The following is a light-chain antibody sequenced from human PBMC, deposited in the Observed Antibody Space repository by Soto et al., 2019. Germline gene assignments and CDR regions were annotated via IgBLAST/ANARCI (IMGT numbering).Light chain of an antibody. CDR1: KLGDKY. Sequence: SYELTQPPSVSVSPGQTASFTCSGDKLGDKYACWYQQKPGQSPVLVIYQDSKRPSGIPERISGSKSGNTATLTISGTQAMDEADYYCQAWDSSNVVFGGGTQLTVL. CDR3: QAWDSSNVV. V-gene: IGLV3-1*01. CDR2: QDS. J-gene: IGLJ2*01.